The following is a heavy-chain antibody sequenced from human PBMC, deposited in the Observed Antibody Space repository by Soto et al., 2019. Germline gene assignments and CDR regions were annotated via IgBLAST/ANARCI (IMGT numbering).Heavy chain of an antibody. CDR3: AKDFGFTIFGVVTGSPGMDV. CDR1: GFTFSSYG. D-gene: IGHD3-3*01. V-gene: IGHV3-30*18. CDR2: ISYDGSNK. Sequence: GGSLRLSCAASGFTFSSYGMHWVRQAPGKGLEWVAVISYDGSNKYYADSVKGRFTISRDNSKNTLYLQMNSLRAEDTAVYYCAKDFGFTIFGVVTGSPGMDVWGQGTTVTVSS. J-gene: IGHJ6*02.